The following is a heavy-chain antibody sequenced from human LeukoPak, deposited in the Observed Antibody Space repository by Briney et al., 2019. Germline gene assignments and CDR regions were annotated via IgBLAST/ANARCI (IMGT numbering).Heavy chain of an antibody. V-gene: IGHV3-73*01. D-gene: IGHD6-19*01. CDR2: IRSKVNSYAT. J-gene: IGHJ4*02. Sequence: PGGSLRLSCAASGFTFNDSALHWVRQAPGKGLEWVGRIRSKVNSYATAYAASVKGRFTISRDDSKNTTYLQMNSLKTEDTAMYYCTRPGSQWLVLDYWGQGTLVTVSS. CDR1: GFTFNDSA. CDR3: TRPGSQWLVLDY.